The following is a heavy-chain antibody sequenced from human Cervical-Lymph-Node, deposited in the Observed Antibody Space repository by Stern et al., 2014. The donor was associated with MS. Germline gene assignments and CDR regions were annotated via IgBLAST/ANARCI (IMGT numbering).Heavy chain of an antibody. J-gene: IGHJ4*02. CDR3: AREFNYDSSGYYFYY. V-gene: IGHV1-69*01. CDR2: IIPMFGTA. CDR1: GGTFSRYG. D-gene: IGHD3-22*01. Sequence: VQLVESGAEVKKPGSSVKVSCKASGGTFSRYGISWVRQAPGQGLEWMGGIIPMFGTANYAQKFQGRVTITADESTSTAYMELSSLRSEDTAVYYCAREFNYDSSGYYFYYWGQGTLVTVSS.